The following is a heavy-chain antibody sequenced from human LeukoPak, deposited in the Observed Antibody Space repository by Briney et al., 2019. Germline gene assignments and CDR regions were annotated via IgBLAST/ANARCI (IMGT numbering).Heavy chain of an antibody. CDR2: TYYRSKWYN. V-gene: IGHV6-1*01. CDR3: ARRAVRSRSAFDI. D-gene: IGHD3-10*01. J-gene: IGHJ3*02. CDR1: RDSVSSYSVA. Sequence: QTLSLTCVISRDSVSSYSVAWNWIRQSPSRGLEWLGRTYYRSKWYNDYAVSVKSRITISPDTSRNQFSLQLNSVTPEDTAVYYCARRAVRSRSAFDIWGQGTMVTVSS.